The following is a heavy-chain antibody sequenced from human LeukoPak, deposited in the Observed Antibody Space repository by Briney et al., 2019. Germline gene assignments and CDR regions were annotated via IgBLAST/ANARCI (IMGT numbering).Heavy chain of an antibody. V-gene: IGHV1-2*02. CDR1: GYTFTGYY. CDR2: INPNSGGT. D-gene: IGHD1-20*01. CDR3: ARDRRGITGTTLHY. J-gene: IGHJ4*02. Sequence: ASVKVSCKASGYTFTGYYMHWVRQAPGQGLEWMGWINPNSGGTNYAQKFQGRVTMTRDASISTAYMELSRLRSDDTAVYYCARDRRGITGTTLHYWGQGTLVTVSS.